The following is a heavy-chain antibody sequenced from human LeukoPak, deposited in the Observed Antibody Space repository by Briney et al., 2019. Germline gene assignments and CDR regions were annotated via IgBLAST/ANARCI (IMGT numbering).Heavy chain of an antibody. V-gene: IGHV4-34*01. CDR3: AREYSGSYYVAYYYMDV. CDR2: INHSGST. Sequence: SETLSLTCAVYGGSFSGYYWSWIRQPPGKGLEWIGEINHSGSTNYNPSLKSRVTISVDKSQNQFSLKLGSVTAADTAVYYCAREYSGSYYVAYYYMDVWGKGTTVTVSS. J-gene: IGHJ6*03. D-gene: IGHD1-26*01. CDR1: GGSFSGYY.